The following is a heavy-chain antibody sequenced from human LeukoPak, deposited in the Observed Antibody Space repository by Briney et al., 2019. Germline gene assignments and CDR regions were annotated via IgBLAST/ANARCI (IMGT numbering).Heavy chain of an antibody. D-gene: IGHD3-9*01. V-gene: IGHV1-18*04. CDR1: GYTLTSYG. CDR3: AREHCQYFDWLSSYYYYGMDV. CDR2: ISASNGHT. Sequence: ASVKVSCKASGYTLTSYGISWVRQAPGQGLEWMGWISASNGHTNYAQKLQGRVTMTTDTSTSTAYMELRSLRSDDTAVYYCAREHCQYFDWLSSYYYYGMDVWGKGTTVTVSS. J-gene: IGHJ6*04.